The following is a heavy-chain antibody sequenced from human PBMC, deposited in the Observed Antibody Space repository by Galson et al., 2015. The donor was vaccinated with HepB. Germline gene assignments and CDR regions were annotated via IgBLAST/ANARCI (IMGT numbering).Heavy chain of an antibody. D-gene: IGHD3-9*01. J-gene: IGHJ4*02. CDR3: ARDPGHYDILTGYGY. CDR1: GFTFSSYS. CDR2: ISSSSSYI. V-gene: IGHV3-21*01. Sequence: SLRLSCAASGFTFSSYSMNWVRQAPGKGLEWVSSISSSSSYIYYADSVKGRFTISRDNAKNSLYLQMNSLRAEDTAVYYCARDPGHYDILTGYGYWGQGTLVTVSS.